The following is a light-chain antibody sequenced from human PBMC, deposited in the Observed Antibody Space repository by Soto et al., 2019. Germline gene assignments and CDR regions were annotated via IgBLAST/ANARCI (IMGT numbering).Light chain of an antibody. Sequence: DIQMTQSPPTLSASVGDRVTITCRASQSISSWLAWYQQRPGKAPNLLIYDVSSLESGVPSRFSGSGSGTEFTPTSSSLQPDDFATYYCQQYTNYPWTFGQGTKAEIK. V-gene: IGKV1-5*01. CDR2: DVS. J-gene: IGKJ1*01. CDR1: QSISSW. CDR3: QQYTNYPWT.